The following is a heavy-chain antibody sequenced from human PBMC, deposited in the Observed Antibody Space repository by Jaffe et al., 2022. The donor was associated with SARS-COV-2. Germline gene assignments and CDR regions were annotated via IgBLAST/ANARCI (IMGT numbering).Heavy chain of an antibody. J-gene: IGHJ4*02. CDR2: IKSKTDGGTT. CDR1: GFTFSNAW. Sequence: EVQLVESGGGLVKPGGSLRLSCAASGFTFSNAWMSWVRQAPGKGLEWVGRIKSKTDGGTTDYAAPVKGRFTISRDDSKNTLYLQMNSLKTEDTAVYYCTTDHSGYCSSTSCSAGGDYWGQGTLVTVSS. D-gene: IGHD2-2*03. CDR3: TTDHSGYCSSTSCSAGGDY. V-gene: IGHV3-15*01.